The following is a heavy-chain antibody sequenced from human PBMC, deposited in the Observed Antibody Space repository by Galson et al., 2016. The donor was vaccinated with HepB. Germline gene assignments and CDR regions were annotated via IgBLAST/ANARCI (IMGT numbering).Heavy chain of an antibody. J-gene: IGHJ6*02. Sequence: SLRLSCAASGFTVTSNYISWVRQAPGKGLEWVSLIYSGGSTYYADSVKGRFTISRDNSNNTLYLQMNSLRVEDTAVYYCGRGGTRGSPHGVDVWGQGTTVTVSS. CDR3: GRGGTRGSPHGVDV. V-gene: IGHV3-53*01. D-gene: IGHD1-7*01. CDR2: IYSGGST. CDR1: GFTVTSNY.